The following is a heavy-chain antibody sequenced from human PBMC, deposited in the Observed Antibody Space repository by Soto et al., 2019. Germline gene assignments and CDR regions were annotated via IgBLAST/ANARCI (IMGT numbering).Heavy chain of an antibody. J-gene: IGHJ5*02. D-gene: IGHD1-26*01. CDR3: ARVVWSSNRENGFDP. Sequence: ASVKVSCKASGYTFTSYYMHWVRQAPGQGLEWMGIINPSGGSTSYAQKFQGRVTMTRDTSTSTVYMELSSLRSEDTAVYYCARVVWSSNRENGFDPWGQGTLVTVSS. CDR1: GYTFTSYY. V-gene: IGHV1-46*01. CDR2: INPSGGST.